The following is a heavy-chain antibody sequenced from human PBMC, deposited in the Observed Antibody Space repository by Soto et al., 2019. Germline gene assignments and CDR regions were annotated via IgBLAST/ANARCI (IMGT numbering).Heavy chain of an antibody. CDR3: ATASVWISSSSSPDRNWFDP. V-gene: IGHV1-24*01. CDR2: FDPEDGET. Sequence: ASVKVSCKVSGYTLTELSMHGVRQAPGKGLEWMGGFDPEDGETIYAQKFQGRVTMTEDTSTDTAYMELSSLRSDDTAVYYCATASVWISSSSSPDRNWFDPWGQGTLVTVSS. CDR1: GYTLTELS. J-gene: IGHJ5*02. D-gene: IGHD6-6*01.